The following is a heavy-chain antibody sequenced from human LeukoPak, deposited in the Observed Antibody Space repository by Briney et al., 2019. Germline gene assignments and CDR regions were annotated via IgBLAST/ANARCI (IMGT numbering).Heavy chain of an antibody. CDR2: IYYDGTT. V-gene: IGHV4-39*07. J-gene: IGHJ4*02. Sequence: SETLSLTCSVSGDSISSGGHFWGWIRQPPGKGLDWIGSIYYDGTTYYNASLKSRVTISVDTSKNLFSLRLNSVTAADTGVYYCARSKNGNCDYWGQGTLVTVCS. CDR3: ARSKNGNCDY. CDR1: GDSISSGGHF. D-gene: IGHD1-26*01.